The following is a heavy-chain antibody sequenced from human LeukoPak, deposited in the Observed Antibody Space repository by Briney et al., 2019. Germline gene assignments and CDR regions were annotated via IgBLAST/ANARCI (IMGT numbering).Heavy chain of an antibody. CDR3: ARDLFRQQPLNY. D-gene: IGHD6-13*01. V-gene: IGHV1-69*13. CDR1: GGTFSSYA. J-gene: IGHJ4*02. CDR2: IIPIFGTA. Sequence: ASVKVSCKASGGTFSSYAISWVRQAPGQGLEWMGGIIPIFGTANYAQKFQGRVTITADESTSTAYMELSSLRSEDTAVYYCARDLFRQQPLNYWGQGTLVTVSS.